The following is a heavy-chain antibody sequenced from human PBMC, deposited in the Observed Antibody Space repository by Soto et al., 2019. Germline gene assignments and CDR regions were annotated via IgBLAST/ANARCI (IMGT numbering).Heavy chain of an antibody. CDR3: ARDPGVTNYYLDY. D-gene: IGHD4-17*01. CDR1: GFSFSRYG. J-gene: IGHJ4*02. V-gene: IGHV3-33*01. CDR2: MWFDGSKQ. Sequence: QVQLVESGGGVVQPGRSLRLSCVTSGFSFSRYGFHWVRQAPGKGMEWVAVMWFDGSKQYYVDSVKGRVTISRDNSKNTLYLQMNSLRADDTDVYYCARDPGVTNYYLDYWGQGALVTVSS.